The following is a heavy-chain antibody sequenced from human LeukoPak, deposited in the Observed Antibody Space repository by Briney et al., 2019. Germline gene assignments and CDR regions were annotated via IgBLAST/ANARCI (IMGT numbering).Heavy chain of an antibody. D-gene: IGHD3-10*01. CDR3: ARGQDVSPSRDMVRGPYYYYGMDV. CDR2: INHSGST. V-gene: IGHV4-34*01. Sequence: SETLSLTCAVYGGSFSGYYWSWIRQPPGRGLEWMGEINHSGSTNYNPSLKSRVTISVDTSKNQFSLKLSSVTAADTAVYYCARGQDVSPSRDMVRGPYYYYGMDVWGKGTTVTVSS. J-gene: IGHJ6*04. CDR1: GGSFSGYY.